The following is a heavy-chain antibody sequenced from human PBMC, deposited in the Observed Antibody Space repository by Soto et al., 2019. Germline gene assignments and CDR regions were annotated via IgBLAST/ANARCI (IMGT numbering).Heavy chain of an antibody. CDR3: ARRNRGIFGVVFYYGMDV. D-gene: IGHD3-3*01. CDR2: ISAYNGNT. V-gene: IGHV1-18*01. CDR1: GYTFTSYG. Sequence: ASVKVSCKASGYTFTSYGISWVRQAPGQGLEWMGWISAYNGNTNYAQKLQGRVTMTTDTSTSTAYMELRSLRSDDTAMYYCARRNRGIFGVVFYYGMDVWGQGTTVTVSS. J-gene: IGHJ6*02.